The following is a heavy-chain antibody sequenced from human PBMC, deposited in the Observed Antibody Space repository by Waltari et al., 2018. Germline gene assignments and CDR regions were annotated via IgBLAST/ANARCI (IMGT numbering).Heavy chain of an antibody. CDR1: GYTFINYD. CDR2: LDPNLAMR. Sequence: QVQLVQSGAEVKKPGASVRVSCKASGYTFINYDINWGRQAPGQGLEWMGWLDPNLAMRGYEKKFQGRVSMTSDASSRTAYMELSGLTPDDTAVYYCARDYDTSTLYVENAFDVWGQGTVVTVSS. V-gene: IGHV1-8*02. CDR3: ARDYDTSTLYVENAFDV. D-gene: IGHD3-22*01. J-gene: IGHJ3*01.